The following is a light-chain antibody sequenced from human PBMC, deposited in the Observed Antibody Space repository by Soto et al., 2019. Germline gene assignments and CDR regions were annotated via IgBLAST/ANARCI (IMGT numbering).Light chain of an antibody. CDR2: GAS. CDR3: QQYGNSWT. J-gene: IGKJ1*01. CDR1: QSVSSSY. V-gene: IGKV3-20*01. Sequence: EIVLTQSPGTLSLSPGERATLSCRASQSVSSSYLAWNQQKPGQAPRLLIYGASSRATGIPDRFSGSGSGTDFTLTISRLEPEDFAVYYCQQYGNSWTFGQGTKVEIK.